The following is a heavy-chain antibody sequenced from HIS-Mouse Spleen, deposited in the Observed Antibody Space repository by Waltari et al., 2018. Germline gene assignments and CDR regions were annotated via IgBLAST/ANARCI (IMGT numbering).Heavy chain of an antibody. CDR2: IYTSGST. V-gene: IGHV4-4*07. J-gene: IGHJ3*02. Sequence: QVQLQESGPGLVKPSETLSLTCTVSGGSISSYYWSWIRQPAGKGLEWIGRIYTSGSTNNNPRLKRRVHMSVATSKNQLSLKLSSVTAADPAVYYCARDFHDFWSGYYGGDKKHDAFDIWGQGTMVTVSS. D-gene: IGHD3-3*01. CDR1: GGSISSYY. CDR3: ARDFHDFWSGYYGGDKKHDAFDI.